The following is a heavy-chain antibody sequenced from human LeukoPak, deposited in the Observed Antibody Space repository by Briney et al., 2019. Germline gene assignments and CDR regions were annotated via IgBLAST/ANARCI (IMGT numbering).Heavy chain of an antibody. D-gene: IGHD5-24*01. Sequence: GGSLRLSCAASGFTFSSYAMHWVRQAPGKGLEWVAVISYDGSNKYYADSVKGRFTISRDNSKNTLYLQMNSLRAEDTAVYYCARDGPLTKMATTPTYFDYWGQGTLVTVSS. J-gene: IGHJ4*02. CDR1: GFTFSSYA. V-gene: IGHV3-30-3*01. CDR2: ISYDGSNK. CDR3: ARDGPLTKMATTPTYFDY.